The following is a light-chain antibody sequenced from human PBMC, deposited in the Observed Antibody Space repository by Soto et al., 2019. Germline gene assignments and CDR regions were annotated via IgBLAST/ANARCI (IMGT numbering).Light chain of an antibody. CDR1: QSISAW. CDR3: QQYNEYPWT. Sequence: DIQVTQSPSTVTASVGDRVSINCRASQSISAWLAWYQQKPGKAPRLLIYKASTLEIGVPSRFSGSGSGTEFTLTFSSLQPDDVATYYCQQYNEYPWTFGRGTKVDIK. V-gene: IGKV1-5*03. CDR2: KAS. J-gene: IGKJ1*01.